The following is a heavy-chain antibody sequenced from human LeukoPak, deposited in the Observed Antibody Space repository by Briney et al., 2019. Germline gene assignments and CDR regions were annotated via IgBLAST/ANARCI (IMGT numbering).Heavy chain of an antibody. CDR1: GYTFTSYG. D-gene: IGHD3-22*01. CDR3: ARVVLAYYDSSGHFDY. J-gene: IGHJ4*02. CDR2: ISAYNGNT. Sequence: ASVKVSCKASGYTFTSYGISWVRQAPGQGLEWMGWISAYNGNTNYAQKRQGRVTMTTDTSTSTAYMELRSLRSDDTAVYYCARVVLAYYDSSGHFDYWGQGTLVTVSS. V-gene: IGHV1-18*01.